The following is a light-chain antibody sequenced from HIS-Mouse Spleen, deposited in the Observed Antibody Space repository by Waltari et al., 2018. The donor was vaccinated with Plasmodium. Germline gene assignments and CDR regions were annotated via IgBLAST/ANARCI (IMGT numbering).Light chain of an antibody. J-gene: IGLJ2*01. Sequence: SYELTQPLSVSVALGQTARITCGGNNIGSKNVHWYQQKPGKAPGQVIYRYSNRPSGLPERLSGPNSRNKDPLTISRAQGWDEAAYYCQVLNSSTVVFGGGNKLTVL. V-gene: IGLV3-9*01. CDR3: QVLNSSTVV. CDR1: NIGSKN. CDR2: RYS.